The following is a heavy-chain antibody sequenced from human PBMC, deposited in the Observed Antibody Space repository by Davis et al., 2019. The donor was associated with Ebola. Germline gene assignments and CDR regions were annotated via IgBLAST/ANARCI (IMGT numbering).Heavy chain of an antibody. CDR2: MNPNSGNR. Sequence: ASVKVSCKASGYTFTSYDINWVRQATGQGLEWMGWMNPNSGNRGYEQKFQGRVTMTRDTSISTAYMELSSLRSEDTAVYYCARGYSWYFDLWGRGTLVTVSS. J-gene: IGHJ2*01. D-gene: IGHD2-21*01. CDR3: ARGYSWYFDL. CDR1: GYTFTSYD. V-gene: IGHV1-8*01.